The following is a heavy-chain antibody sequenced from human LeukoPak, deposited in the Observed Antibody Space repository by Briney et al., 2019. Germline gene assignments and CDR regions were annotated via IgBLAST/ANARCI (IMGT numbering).Heavy chain of an antibody. CDR3: ARDSGSLDTAMLHFDY. CDR1: GGTFSSYA. CDR2: IIPIFGTA. V-gene: IGHV1-69*13. J-gene: IGHJ4*02. Sequence: GASVKVSCKASGGTFSSYAISWVRQAPGQGLEWMGGIIPIFGTANYAQQFQGRVTSTADESTSKAYMELSSLRSEDTAVYYCARDSGSLDTAMLHFDYWGQGTLVTVSS. D-gene: IGHD5-18*01.